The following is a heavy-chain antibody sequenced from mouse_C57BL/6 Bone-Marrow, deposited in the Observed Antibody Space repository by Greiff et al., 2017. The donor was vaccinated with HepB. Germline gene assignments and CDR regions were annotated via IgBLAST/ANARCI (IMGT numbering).Heavy chain of an antibody. CDR3: TTATVVAPMDY. V-gene: IGHV14-4*01. CDR2: IDPEKGDT. D-gene: IGHD1-1*01. CDR1: GFNIKDDY. J-gene: IGHJ4*01. Sequence: VHVKQSGAELVRPGASVKLSCTASGFNIKDDYMHWVKQRPEQGLEWIGWIDPEKGDTEYASKFQGKATITADTSSNTAYLQLSSLTSEDTAVYYCTTATVVAPMDYWGQGTSVTVSS.